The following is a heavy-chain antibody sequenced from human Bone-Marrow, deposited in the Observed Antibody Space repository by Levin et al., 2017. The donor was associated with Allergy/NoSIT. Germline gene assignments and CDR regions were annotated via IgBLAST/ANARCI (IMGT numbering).Heavy chain of an antibody. Sequence: AGGSLRLSCAASGFIFTNYAMHWVRQAPGKGLEWVALISFDADHKYYGLSVKGRFTISRDNSTNTVYLQMTSLKAEDTAIYYCVKGAKFSSGSNYFYYYMDVWGKGTAVSVSS. V-gene: IGHV3-30*18. D-gene: IGHD3-22*01. J-gene: IGHJ6*03. CDR2: ISFDADHK. CDR1: GFIFTNYA. CDR3: VKGAKFSSGSNYFYYYMDV.